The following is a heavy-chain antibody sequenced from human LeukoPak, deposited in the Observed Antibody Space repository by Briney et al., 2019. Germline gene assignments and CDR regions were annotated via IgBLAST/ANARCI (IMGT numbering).Heavy chain of an antibody. V-gene: IGHV4-31*03. CDR1: GASISSGGYY. D-gene: IGHD3-22*01. CDR2: ISYSGST. CDR3: AREEGRDYYDSSGYYTS. Sequence: SETLSLTCTVSGASISSGGYYWSWIRQHPGKGLEWVGYISYSGSTYYNPSLKSRVTISVDTSKNQFSLKLNSVTAADTAVYYCAREEGRDYYDSSGYYTSWGQGTLVTVSS. J-gene: IGHJ5*02.